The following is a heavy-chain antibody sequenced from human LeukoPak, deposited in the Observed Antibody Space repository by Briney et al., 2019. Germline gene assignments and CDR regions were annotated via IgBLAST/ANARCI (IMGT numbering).Heavy chain of an antibody. J-gene: IGHJ4*02. CDR2: IYSGGST. D-gene: IGHD1-7*01. Sequence: GGSLRLSCAASGFTVSSNYMSWVRQAPGKGLEWVSVIYSGGSTYYADSVKGRFTISRDNSKDTLYLQMNSLRAEDTAVYYCARDLGYNWNYGGSYWGQGTLVTVSS. CDR3: ARDLGYNWNYGGSY. CDR1: GFTVSSNY. V-gene: IGHV3-53*01.